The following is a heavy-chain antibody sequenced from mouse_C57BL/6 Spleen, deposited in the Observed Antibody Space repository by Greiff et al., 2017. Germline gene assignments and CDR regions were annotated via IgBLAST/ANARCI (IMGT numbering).Heavy chain of an antibody. D-gene: IGHD1-1*01. Sequence: EVQLQQSGPELVKPGASVKIPCKASGYTFTDYNMDWVKQSHGKSLEWIGDINPNNGGTIYNQKFKGKATLTVDKSSSTAYMELRSLTSEDTAVYYCARSPITTVVESYAMDYWGQGTSVTVSS. CDR1: GYTFTDYN. J-gene: IGHJ4*01. V-gene: IGHV1-18*01. CDR3: ARSPITTVVESYAMDY. CDR2: INPNNGGT.